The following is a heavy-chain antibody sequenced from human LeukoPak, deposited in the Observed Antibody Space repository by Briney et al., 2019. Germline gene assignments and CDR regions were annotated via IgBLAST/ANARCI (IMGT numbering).Heavy chain of an antibody. CDR1: GFTFSSYG. CDR2: IRYDGSNK. V-gene: IGHV3-30*02. CDR3: AKDRDPFDWSPTGYMDV. Sequence: GGSLRLSCAASGFTFSSYGMHWVRQAPGKGLEWVAFIRYDGSNKYYADSVKGRFTISRDNSKNTLYLQMNSLRAEDTAVYYCAKDRDPFDWSPTGYMDVWGKGTTVTISS. J-gene: IGHJ6*03. D-gene: IGHD3-9*01.